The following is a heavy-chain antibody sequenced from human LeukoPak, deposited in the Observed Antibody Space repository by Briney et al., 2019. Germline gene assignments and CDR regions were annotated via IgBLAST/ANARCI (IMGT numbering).Heavy chain of an antibody. D-gene: IGHD2-15*01. J-gene: IGHJ5*02. CDR1: GDGISDMY. CDR2: IHTSGST. Sequence: PSETLSLTCAVSGDGISDMYWSWIRQPPGKALEWIGFIHTSGSTYYIPSLKSRVTMSVDTSKTQWSLKLSSLTAADTAVYYCAKLVYSLDGSGHNWFDPWGQGALVTVSS. V-gene: IGHV4-4*09. CDR3: AKLVYSLDGSGHNWFDP.